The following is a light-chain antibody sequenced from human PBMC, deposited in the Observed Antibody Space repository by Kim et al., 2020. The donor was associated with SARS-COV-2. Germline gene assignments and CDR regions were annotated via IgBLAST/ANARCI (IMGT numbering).Light chain of an antibody. CDR1: QSVRNN. CDR2: GAS. CDR3: QQYNDWPLLT. V-gene: IGKV3-15*01. J-gene: IGKJ4*01. Sequence: IVMTQSPATLSVSPGERVTLSCRASQSVRNNLAWYQQRPGQAPRLLIYGASTRATDISARFSGSGSRTEFTLTIRSLQSEDFAVYYCQQYNDWPLLTFGGGTKVDIK.